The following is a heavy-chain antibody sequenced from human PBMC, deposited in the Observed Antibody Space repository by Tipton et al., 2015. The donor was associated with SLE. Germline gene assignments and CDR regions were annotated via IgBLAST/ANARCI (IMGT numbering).Heavy chain of an antibody. D-gene: IGHD6-13*01. CDR3: AKNRGAAPWYPFDY. CDR2: IYHDGST. V-gene: IGHV3-23*05. Sequence: SLRLSCAVSEFSFRTYVMSWVRQAPGKGLEWVSAIYHDGSTFYADSVKGRFTISRANSKNTLFLQMNSLRAEDTAIYYCAKNRGAAPWYPFDYWGQGTLVTVSS. J-gene: IGHJ4*02. CDR1: EFSFRTYV.